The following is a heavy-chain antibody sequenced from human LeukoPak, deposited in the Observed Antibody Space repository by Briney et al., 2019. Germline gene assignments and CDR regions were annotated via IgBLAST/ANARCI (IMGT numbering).Heavy chain of an antibody. D-gene: IGHD2-21*01. CDR1: GFTFSSYW. Sequence: GGSLRLSCAASGFTFSSYWMTWVRQAPGKGLEWVANIQQDGSVKDYVDSMKGRFTISRDNAKNSLYLQMNSLRAEDTAVYYRARVRGDYYFDYWGQGTLVTVSS. CDR3: ARVRGDYYFDY. CDR2: IQQDGSVK. V-gene: IGHV3-7*05. J-gene: IGHJ4*02.